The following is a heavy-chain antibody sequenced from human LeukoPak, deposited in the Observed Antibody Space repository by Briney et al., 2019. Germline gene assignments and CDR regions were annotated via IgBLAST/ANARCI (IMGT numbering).Heavy chain of an antibody. CDR1: GFTFSSYW. CDR3: ARDSLRGYSLPGGY. Sequence: PGGSLRLSCAASGFTFSSYWMSWVRQAPGKGLDGVSYISSSGSTIYYADSVKGRFTISRDNAKNSLYLQMNSLRAEDTAVYYCARDSLRGYSLPGGYWGQGTLVTVSS. V-gene: IGHV3-48*04. J-gene: IGHJ4*02. D-gene: IGHD5-18*01. CDR2: ISSSGSTI.